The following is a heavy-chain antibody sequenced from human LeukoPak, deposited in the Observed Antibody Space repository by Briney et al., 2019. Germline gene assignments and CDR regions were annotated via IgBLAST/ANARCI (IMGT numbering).Heavy chain of an antibody. CDR1: GFTFTNYP. Sequence: GGSLRLSCAVSGFTFTNYPMSWVRQAPGKGLEWVSAVSGTGGSTYYADSVKGRFTISRDNAKNSLYLQMNSLRAEDTAVYYCARGVHDLFHWGQGTLVTVSS. CDR2: VSGTGGST. V-gene: IGHV3-23*01. D-gene: IGHD1-1*01. CDR3: ARGVHDLFH. J-gene: IGHJ4*02.